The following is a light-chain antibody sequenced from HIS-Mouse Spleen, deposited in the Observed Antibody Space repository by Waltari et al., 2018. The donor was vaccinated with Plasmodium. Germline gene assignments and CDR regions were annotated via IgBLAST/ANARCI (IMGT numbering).Light chain of an antibody. CDR3: QQYDNLPPLFT. CDR1: QEISNY. Sequence: DIQMTQSPSSLSASVGDRVTIPCQASQEISNYLNWYQQKPGKAPKLLIYDASNLETGVPSRFSGSGSGTDFTFTISSLQPEDIATYYCQQYDNLPPLFTFGPGTKVDIK. V-gene: IGKV1-33*01. J-gene: IGKJ3*01. CDR2: DAS.